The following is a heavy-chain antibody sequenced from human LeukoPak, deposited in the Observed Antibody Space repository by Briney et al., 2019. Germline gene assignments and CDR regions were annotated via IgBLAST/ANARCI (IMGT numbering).Heavy chain of an antibody. D-gene: IGHD6-13*01. Sequence: PGGSLRLSCAASGFTFSSYAMHWVRQAPGKGLEWVAVISYDGSNKYYADSVKGRFTISRDNSKNTLYLQMNSPRAEDTAVYYCARDGGIAAATHLFDYWGQGTLVTVSS. J-gene: IGHJ4*02. CDR1: GFTFSSYA. V-gene: IGHV3-30*04. CDR2: ISYDGSNK. CDR3: ARDGGIAAATHLFDY.